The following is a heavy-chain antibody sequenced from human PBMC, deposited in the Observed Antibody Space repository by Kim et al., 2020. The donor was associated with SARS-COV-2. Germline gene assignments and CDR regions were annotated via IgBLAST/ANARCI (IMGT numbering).Heavy chain of an antibody. D-gene: IGHD3-3*01. Sequence: GGSLRLSCAASGFTFSSYAMSWVRQAPGKGLEWVSAISGSGGSTYYADSVKGRFTISRDNSKNTLYLQMNSLRAEDTAVYYCATKRYYEFWSGYYFNDYYGMDVWGQGTTVTVSS. J-gene: IGHJ6*02. CDR1: GFTFSSYA. V-gene: IGHV3-23*01. CDR3: ATKRYYEFWSGYYFNDYYGMDV. CDR2: ISGSGGST.